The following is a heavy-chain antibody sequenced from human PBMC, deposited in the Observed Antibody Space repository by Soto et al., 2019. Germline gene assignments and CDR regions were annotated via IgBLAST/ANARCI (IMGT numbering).Heavy chain of an antibody. CDR2: ISISGSNI. CDR1: GFTFNDYY. D-gene: IGHD3-3*01. V-gene: IGHV3-11*01. CDR3: PRGWRYDFWSGYFEF. J-gene: IGHJ4*02. Sequence: VQLVESGGGLVKPGGSLRLSCAASGFTFNDYYMTWIRQAPGKGLEWISYISISGSNIHYADSVKGRFTISRDNAKKWLYLQMDSLRAEDTAVYFCPRGWRYDFWSGYFEFWGQGALVTVSS.